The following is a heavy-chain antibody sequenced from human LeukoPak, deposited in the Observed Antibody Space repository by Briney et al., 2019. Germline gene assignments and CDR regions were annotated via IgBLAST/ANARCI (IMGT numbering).Heavy chain of an antibody. J-gene: IGHJ4*02. CDR3: ARDQNYYDSSGELYHVY. CDR1: GNYW. V-gene: IGHV3-74*01. CDR2: INSDGSWT. Sequence: GGSLRLSCAASGNYWMHWVRQAPGKGLVWVSHINSDGSWTSYADSVKGRFTISRDNAKNSLFLQMNSLRAEDTAVYYCARDQNYYDSSGELYHVYWGQGTLVTVSS. D-gene: IGHD3-22*01.